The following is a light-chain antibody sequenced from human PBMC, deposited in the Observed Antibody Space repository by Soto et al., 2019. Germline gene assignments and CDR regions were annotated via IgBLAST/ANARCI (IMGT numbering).Light chain of an antibody. J-gene: IGKJ4*01. Sequence: DIQMTQSPSSVSASVGDRVTITCRASQDISSWLAWYQQKPGKAPKLLIYAASTLQSGVPSRFSRSGSGTDFTLTIGSLQPEYFASYYCQQAYSLPSFGGGTKVEIK. V-gene: IGKV1-12*02. CDR3: QQAYSLPS. CDR1: QDISSW. CDR2: AAS.